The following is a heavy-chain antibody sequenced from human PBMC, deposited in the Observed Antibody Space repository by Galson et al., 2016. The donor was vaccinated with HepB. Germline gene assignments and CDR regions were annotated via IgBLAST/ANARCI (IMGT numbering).Heavy chain of an antibody. D-gene: IGHD2-2*01. CDR2: MNPSYGNT. V-gene: IGHV1-46*01. Sequence: SVKVSCKASGYSLTSHYMHWVRQAPGQGLEWMGVMNPSYGNTEYAQKVRGRFSMTRDTSTSTIYMELSSLRSEDTAVYYCAREIGGIGSAAMGLTWGGFVIWGQGTMVTVSS. CDR3: AREIGGIGSAAMGLTWGGFVI. J-gene: IGHJ3*02. CDR1: GYSLTSHY.